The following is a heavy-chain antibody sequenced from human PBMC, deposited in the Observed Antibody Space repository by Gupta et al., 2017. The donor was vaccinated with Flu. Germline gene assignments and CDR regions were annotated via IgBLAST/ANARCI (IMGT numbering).Heavy chain of an antibody. CDR2: MNPNSGNT. D-gene: IGHD2-2*01. V-gene: IGHV1-8*01. J-gene: IGHJ6*02. CDR3: ASGCSSTSCYPDYYYYGMDV. CDR1: GYTFTSYD. Sequence: QVQLVQSGAEVKKPGASVKVSCKASGYTFTSYDINWVRQATGQGLEWMGWMNPNSGNTGYAQKFQGRVTMTRNTSISTAYMELSSLRSEDTAVYYCASGCSSTSCYPDYYYYGMDVWGQGTTVTVSS.